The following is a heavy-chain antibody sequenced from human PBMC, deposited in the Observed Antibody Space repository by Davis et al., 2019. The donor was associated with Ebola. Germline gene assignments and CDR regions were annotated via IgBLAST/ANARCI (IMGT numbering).Heavy chain of an antibody. CDR2: IQYDGSNK. Sequence: PGGSLTLSCAASGFTSSSYGMHWVRQAPGKGLEGVAVIQYDGSNKYYADSVKGRFTISRDNAKNSLYLQMNSLRAEDTALYYCAKDVLTGDLAWGGYFDLWGRGTLVTVSS. CDR1: GFTSSSYG. D-gene: IGHD7-27*01. J-gene: IGHJ2*01. V-gene: IGHV3-30*18. CDR3: AKDVLTGDLAWGGYFDL.